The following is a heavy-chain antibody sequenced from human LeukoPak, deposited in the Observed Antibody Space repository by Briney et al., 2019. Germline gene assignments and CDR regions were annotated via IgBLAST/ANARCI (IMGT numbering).Heavy chain of an antibody. D-gene: IGHD2-21*01. CDR3: ARDWCGGDCYYYYYYYMDV. J-gene: IGHJ6*03. V-gene: IGHV1-69*04. Sequence: SVKVSCKASGGTFSSYTISWVRQARGQGLEWMGRIIPILGIANYAQKFQGRVTITADKSTSTAYMELSSLRSEDTAVYYCARDWCGGDCYYYYYYYMDVWGKGTTVTVSS. CDR1: GGTFSSYT. CDR2: IIPILGIA.